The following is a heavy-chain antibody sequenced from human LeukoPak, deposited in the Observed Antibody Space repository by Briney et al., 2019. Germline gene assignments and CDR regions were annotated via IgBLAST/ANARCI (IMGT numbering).Heavy chain of an antibody. J-gene: IGHJ5*02. CDR2: IYYSGST. Sequence: SQTLSLTCTVSGGSISSGGYYWSWIRQHPGKGLEWIGYIYYSGSTYYNPSLKSRVTISVDTSKNQFSLKLSSVTAADTAVYYCARYGDSTSGRWFDPWGQGTLVTVSS. CDR3: ARYGDSTSGRWFDP. D-gene: IGHD2-2*01. V-gene: IGHV4-31*03. CDR1: GGSISSGGYY.